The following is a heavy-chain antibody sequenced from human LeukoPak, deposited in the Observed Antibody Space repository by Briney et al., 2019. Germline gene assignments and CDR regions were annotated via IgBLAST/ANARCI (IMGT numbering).Heavy chain of an antibody. CDR1: GGSIRSSSYY. V-gene: IGHV4-61*05. D-gene: IGHD3-22*01. CDR3: ARGGYYYDSSGYYDY. CDR2: IYTSGST. Sequence: SETLSLTCTVSGGSIRSSSYYWGWIRQPPGKGLEWIGRIYTSGSTNYNPSLKSRVTMSVDTSKNQFSLKLSSVTAADTAVYYCARGGYYYDSSGYYDYWGQGTLVTVSS. J-gene: IGHJ4*02.